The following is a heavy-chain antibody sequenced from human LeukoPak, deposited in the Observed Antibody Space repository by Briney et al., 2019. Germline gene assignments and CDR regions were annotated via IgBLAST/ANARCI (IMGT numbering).Heavy chain of an antibody. J-gene: IGHJ4*02. CDR1: GFTFDDYA. V-gene: IGHV3-9*01. CDR3: AGLGCSSTTCFDY. Sequence: PGGSLRLSCAASGFTFDDYAMHWVRQAPGKGLEWVSGISWNSGSIGYADSVKGRFTISRDNAKNSLYLQMNSLRAEDTAVYYCAGLGCSSTTCFDYWGQGTLVTVSS. CDR2: ISWNSGSI. D-gene: IGHD2-2*01.